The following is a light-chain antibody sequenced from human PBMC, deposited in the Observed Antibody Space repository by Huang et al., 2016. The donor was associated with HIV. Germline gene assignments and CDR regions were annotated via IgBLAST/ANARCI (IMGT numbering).Light chain of an antibody. CDR1: QSVINY. V-gene: IGKV3-20*01. CDR3: QQYDSSPS. Sequence: EILLTQSPGTLSLSPGERATLSCRASQSVINYLAWYQQTPGQAPRLLIYGASSRATGIPDRFSGSGSGTDFTLTISRLEPEDFAVYYCQQYDSSPSFGRGTKLEIK. CDR2: GAS. J-gene: IGKJ2*03.